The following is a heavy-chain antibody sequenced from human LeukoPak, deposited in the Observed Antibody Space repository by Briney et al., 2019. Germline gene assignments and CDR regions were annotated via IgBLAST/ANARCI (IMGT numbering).Heavy chain of an antibody. D-gene: IGHD4-4*01. CDR1: GFTFTSSA. J-gene: IGHJ4*02. CDR2: IVVGSGDT. V-gene: IGHV1-58*02. CDR3: AADQGNYYFDY. Sequence: GAPVKVSCKASGFTFTSSAMQWVRHARGQRLEWIGWIVVGSGDTNYAQKFQERVTITRDMSTSTAYMELSSLRSEDTSVYYCAADQGNYYFDYWGQGTLVTVSS.